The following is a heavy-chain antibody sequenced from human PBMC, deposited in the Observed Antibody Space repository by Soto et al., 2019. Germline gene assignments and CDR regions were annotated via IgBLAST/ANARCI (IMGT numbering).Heavy chain of an antibody. CDR3: ERWDMIRGVGHAFDI. Sequence: SETLSLTCSVSGGSISIYYWSWIRQPPGKGLEWIGYIYYNGNANYNPSLNSQVTISVDKSKIQSHLKLISVIAADTAVYYCERWDMIRGVGHAFDISGKGTMVTV. CDR2: IYYNGNA. J-gene: IGHJ3*02. V-gene: IGHV4-59*01. D-gene: IGHD3-10*01. CDR1: GGSISIYY.